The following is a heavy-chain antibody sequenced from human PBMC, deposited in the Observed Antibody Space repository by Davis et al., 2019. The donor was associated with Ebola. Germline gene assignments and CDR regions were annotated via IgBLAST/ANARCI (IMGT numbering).Heavy chain of an antibody. V-gene: IGHV3-30*02. Sequence: GGSLRLSCAASGFTFNIFDMHWVRQAPGRGLEWVAFVRSHGSDDHYADSVKGRFTISRDNSKNTLYLQMNSLRPEDTAVYYCARDSDDYSFDYWGQGTLVTVSP. CDR2: VRSHGSDD. D-gene: IGHD4-11*01. J-gene: IGHJ4*02. CDR1: GFTFNIFD. CDR3: ARDSDDYSFDY.